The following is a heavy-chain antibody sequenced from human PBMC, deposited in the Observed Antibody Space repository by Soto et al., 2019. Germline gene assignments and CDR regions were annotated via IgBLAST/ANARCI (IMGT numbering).Heavy chain of an antibody. V-gene: IGHV3-15*07. CDR2: IKSKTDGGTT. CDR1: GFTLTNVW. D-gene: IGHD5-18*01. J-gene: IGHJ4*02. CDR3: SHGYGQYFDS. Sequence: EVQLVESGGGLIKPGGSLRPSCAVSGFTLTNVWMNWVRQAPGKGLEWVGRIKSKTDGGTTDYAAPVKGRFTISRDDSKNTLYLQMNSLKTEDTAVYYCSHGYGQYFDSWGQGTLVTVSS.